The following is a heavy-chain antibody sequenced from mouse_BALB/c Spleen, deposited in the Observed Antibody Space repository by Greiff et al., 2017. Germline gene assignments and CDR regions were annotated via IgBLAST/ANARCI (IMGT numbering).Heavy chain of an antibody. CDR2: ISSGSSTI. Sequence: EVQVVESGGGLVQPGGSRKLSCAASGFTFSSFGMHWVRQAPEKGLEWVAYISSGSSTIYYADTVKGRFTISRDNPKNTLFLQMTSLRSEDTAMYYCAREGYDGYYGGTMDYWGQGTSVTVSA. V-gene: IGHV5-17*02. CDR3: AREGYDGYYGGTMDY. CDR1: GFTFSSFG. J-gene: IGHJ4*01. D-gene: IGHD2-3*01.